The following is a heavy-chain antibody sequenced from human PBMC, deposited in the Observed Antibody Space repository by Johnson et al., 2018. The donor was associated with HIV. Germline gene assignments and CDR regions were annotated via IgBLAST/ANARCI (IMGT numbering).Heavy chain of an antibody. V-gene: IGHV3-49*04. CDR1: GFTFSSYA. D-gene: IGHD1-26*01. Sequence: VQLVESGGGVVQPGRSLRLSCAASGFTFSSYAMHWVRQAPGKGLEWVGFIRSKAYGGTTEYAASVTGRFTISRDDSKSIAYLQMNSLKTEDTAVYYCTRDLEWWELRSGAFDIWGQGTMVTVSS. J-gene: IGHJ3*02. CDR2: IRSKAYGGTT. CDR3: TRDLEWWELRSGAFDI.